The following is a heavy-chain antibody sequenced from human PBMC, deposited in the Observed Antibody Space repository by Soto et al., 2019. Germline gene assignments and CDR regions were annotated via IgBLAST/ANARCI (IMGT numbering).Heavy chain of an antibody. CDR1: GFTFSDYY. V-gene: IGHV3-11*06. CDR3: AKEDGGHDY. CDR2: ISGTSTYT. Sequence: QVQLVESGGGLVKPGGSLRLSCAASGFTFSDYYMSWIRQAPGKGLEWISYISGTSTYTSYAASVRGRFTISRDNAKNSLYLQLNSLRAEDTAVYYCAKEDGGHDYWGQGTLITVSS. J-gene: IGHJ4*02. D-gene: IGHD4-17*01.